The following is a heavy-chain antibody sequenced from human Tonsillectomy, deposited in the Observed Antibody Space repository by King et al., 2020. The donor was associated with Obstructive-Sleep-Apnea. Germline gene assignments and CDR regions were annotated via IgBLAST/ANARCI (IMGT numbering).Heavy chain of an antibody. J-gene: IGHJ4*02. CDR3: AKDLRRGWDSPQDY. V-gene: IGHV3-9*01. CDR2: VNWNSGSI. CDR1: GFTFDDYG. Sequence: VQLVESGGGLVQPGRSLRLSCAASGFTFDDYGMHWVRQAPGKGLEWVSGVNWNSGSIGYADSVKGRFTISRDNAKNSLYLQMNSLRADDTALYYCAKDLRRGWDSPQDYWGQGTLVTVSS. D-gene: IGHD6-19*01.